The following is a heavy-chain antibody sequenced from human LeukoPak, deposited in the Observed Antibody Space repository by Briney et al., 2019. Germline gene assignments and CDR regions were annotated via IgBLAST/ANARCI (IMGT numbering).Heavy chain of an antibody. CDR1: GFTFSSFG. J-gene: IGHJ4*02. V-gene: IGHV3-30*03. Sequence: PGGSLRLFCAASGFTFSSFGMHWVRQAPGKGLEWVAGISYVRNNEYYADSVKGRFTISRDNSKNMLYLQMNSLRTEDTAAFYCARSPYHYGRGSVLLDYWGQGTLVTVSS. CDR2: ISYVRNNE. D-gene: IGHD3-10*01. CDR3: ARSPYHYGRGSVLLDY.